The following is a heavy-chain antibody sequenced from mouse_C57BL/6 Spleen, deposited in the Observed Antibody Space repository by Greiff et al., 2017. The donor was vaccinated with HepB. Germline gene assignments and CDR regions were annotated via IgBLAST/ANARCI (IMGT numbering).Heavy chain of an antibody. CDR1: GYTFTSYW. D-gene: IGHD3-2*02. J-gene: IGHJ2*01. V-gene: IGHV1-69*01. CDR2: IDPSDSYT. CDR3: ARSGGDSSGYNY. Sequence: VQLQQPGAELVMPGASVKLSCKASGYTFTSYWMHWVKQRPGQGLEWIGEIDPSDSYTNYNQKFKGKSTLTVDKSSSTAYMQLSSLTSEDSAVYYCARSGGDSSGYNYWGQGTTLTVSS.